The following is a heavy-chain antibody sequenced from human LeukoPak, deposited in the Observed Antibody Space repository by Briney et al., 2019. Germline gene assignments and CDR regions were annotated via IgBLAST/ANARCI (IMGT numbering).Heavy chain of an antibody. CDR3: EKALRHFGETFDY. V-gene: IGHV3-48*03. Sequence: GWSLRLSCAASGFTFSTYDMNWVRQAPGKGLEWVSYISGTGNTIYYADSVKGRFTVSRDNAKNSLYLQMNSLRAEDTAIYYCEKALRHFGETFDYWGQGTVVTVSS. D-gene: IGHD3-3*02. CDR2: ISGTGNTI. J-gene: IGHJ4*01. CDR1: GFTFSTYD.